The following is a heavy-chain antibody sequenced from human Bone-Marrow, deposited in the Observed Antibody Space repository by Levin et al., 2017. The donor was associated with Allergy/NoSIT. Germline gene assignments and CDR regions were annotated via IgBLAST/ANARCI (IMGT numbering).Heavy chain of an antibody. CDR3: GRDRAAVDF. Sequence: GESLKISCAASGFTFSDYAMNWVRQTPGKGLEWLSYISGDSSIIYYADSVKGRFTVSRDDAKKSLYLQMNSLRDEDTAVYYCGRDRAAVDFWGQGIVVTVSS. V-gene: IGHV3-48*02. CDR2: ISGDSSII. CDR1: GFTFSDYA. J-gene: IGHJ4*02. D-gene: IGHD2-15*01.